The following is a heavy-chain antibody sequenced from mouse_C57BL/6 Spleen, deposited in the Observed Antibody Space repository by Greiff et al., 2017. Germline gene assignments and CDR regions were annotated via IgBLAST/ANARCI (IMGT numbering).Heavy chain of an antibody. CDR1: GFTFSDYG. J-gene: IGHJ3*01. CDR2: ISSGSTTI. D-gene: IGHD4-1*01. CDR3: ARKSLTGQFAY. Sequence: EVKVEESGGGLVKPGGSLKLSCAASGFTFSDYGMHWVRQAPEKGLAWVAYISSGSTTIYNTSTEKGRFTISRDNAKNTLFLQMTSLRSEDTAMYYCARKSLTGQFAYWGQGTLVTVSA. V-gene: IGHV5-17*01.